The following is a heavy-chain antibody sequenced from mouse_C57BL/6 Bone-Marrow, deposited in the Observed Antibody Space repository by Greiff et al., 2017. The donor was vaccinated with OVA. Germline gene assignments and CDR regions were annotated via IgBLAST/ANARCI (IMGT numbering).Heavy chain of an antibody. V-gene: IGHV1-61*01. D-gene: IGHD2-1*01. J-gene: IGHJ2*01. Sequence: QVQLKQPGAELVRPGSSVKLSCKASGYTFTSYWMDWVKQRPGQGLEWIGNIYPSDSETHYNQKFKDKATLTVDKSSSTAYMQLSSLTSEDSAVYYCARGKRGENYFDYWGQGTTLTVSS. CDR3: ARGKRGENYFDY. CDR1: GYTFTSYW. CDR2: IYPSDSET.